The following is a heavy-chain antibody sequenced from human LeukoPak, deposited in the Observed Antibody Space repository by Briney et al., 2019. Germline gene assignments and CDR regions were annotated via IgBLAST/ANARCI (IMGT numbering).Heavy chain of an antibody. V-gene: IGHV3-66*01. CDR1: GFTVSSNY. CDR3: ARLSTIAGRWDFDY. J-gene: IGHJ4*02. D-gene: IGHD6-6*01. CDR2: IYSGGST. Sequence: GGSLRLSCAASGFTVSSNYMSWVRQAPGKGLEWVSVIYSGGSTYYADSVKGRFTISRDNSKNTLYLQMNSLRAEDTAVYYCARLSTIAGRWDFDYWGQGTLVTVSS.